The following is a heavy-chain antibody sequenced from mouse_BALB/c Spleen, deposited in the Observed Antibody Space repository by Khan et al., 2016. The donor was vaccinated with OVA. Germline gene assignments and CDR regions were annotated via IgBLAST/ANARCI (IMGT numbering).Heavy chain of an antibody. CDR1: GYSITSEYA. Sequence: VQLKQSGPGLVKPSQSLSLTCTVTGYSITSEYAWNWIRQFPGNKLEWMGYINYSGNTRFNPSLKSRTSITRDPSKNQFFLQLNSVTTEDTATYYCARKDYYDYDPFPYWGQGTLVTVSA. D-gene: IGHD2-4*01. V-gene: IGHV3-2*02. CDR3: ARKDYYDYDPFPY. J-gene: IGHJ3*01. CDR2: INYSGNT.